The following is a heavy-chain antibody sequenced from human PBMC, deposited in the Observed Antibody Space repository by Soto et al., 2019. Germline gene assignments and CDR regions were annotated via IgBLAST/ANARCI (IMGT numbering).Heavy chain of an antibody. CDR3: ARVEGYYDSSGWAYYYYYGMDV. Sequence: GGSLRLSCAASGFTFSSYGMHWVRQAPGKGLEWVAVIWYDGSNKYYADSVKGRFTISRDNSKNTLYLQMNSLRAEDTAVYYCARVEGYYDSSGWAYYYYYGMDVWVQGTTVTVSS. D-gene: IGHD3-22*01. V-gene: IGHV3-33*01. J-gene: IGHJ6*02. CDR1: GFTFSSYG. CDR2: IWYDGSNK.